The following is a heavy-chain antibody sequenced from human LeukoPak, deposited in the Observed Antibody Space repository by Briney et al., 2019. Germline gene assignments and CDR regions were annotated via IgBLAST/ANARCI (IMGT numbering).Heavy chain of an antibody. Sequence: QPGGSLRLSCAASGFTFSSYGMHWVRQAPGKGLEWVAFIRYDGSNKYYADSVKGRFTISRGNSKNTLYLQMNSLRAEDTAVYYCAKGHGSGSYYFDYWGQGTLVTVSS. CDR3: AKGHGSGSYYFDY. D-gene: IGHD3-10*01. V-gene: IGHV3-30*02. CDR1: GFTFSSYG. CDR2: IRYDGSNK. J-gene: IGHJ4*02.